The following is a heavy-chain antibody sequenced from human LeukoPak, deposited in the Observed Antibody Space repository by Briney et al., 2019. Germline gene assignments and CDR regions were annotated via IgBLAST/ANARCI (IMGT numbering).Heavy chain of an antibody. Sequence: GGSLRLSCAASGFTFSSYAMSWVRQAPGKGLEWVSAISGSGGSTYYADSVKGRFTISRDNSKNTLYLQMNSLRAEDTAVYYCARDRAGYGYFDYWGQGTLVTVSS. J-gene: IGHJ4*02. CDR3: ARDRAGYGYFDY. CDR2: ISGSGGST. CDR1: GFTFSSYA. V-gene: IGHV3-23*01. D-gene: IGHD5-12*01.